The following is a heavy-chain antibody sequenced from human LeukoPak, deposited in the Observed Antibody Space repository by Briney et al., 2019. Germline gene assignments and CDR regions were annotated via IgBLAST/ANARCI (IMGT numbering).Heavy chain of an antibody. V-gene: IGHV3-23*01. CDR1: GFTFSSYG. Sequence: GGSLRLSCAASGFTFSSYGMSWVRQAPGKGLEWVSAISGSGGSTYYADSVKGRFTISRDNSKNTLYLQMNSLRAEDTAVYYCARVYGGNSDWDYWGQGTLVTVSS. CDR3: ARVYGGNSDWDY. D-gene: IGHD4-23*01. J-gene: IGHJ4*02. CDR2: ISGSGGST.